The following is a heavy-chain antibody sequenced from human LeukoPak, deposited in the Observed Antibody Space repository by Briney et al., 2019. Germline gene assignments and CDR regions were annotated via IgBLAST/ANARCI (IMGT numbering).Heavy chain of an antibody. D-gene: IGHD3-10*01. Sequence: GGSLRLSCAASGFTFSSYEMNWVRQAPGKGLEWVSYISSSGSTIYYADSVKGRFTISRDNAKNSLYLQMNSLRAEDTAVYYCAREDAMVRGVIIGNYFDYWGQGTLVTVSS. CDR1: GFTFSSYE. CDR2: ISSSGSTI. V-gene: IGHV3-48*03. J-gene: IGHJ4*02. CDR3: AREDAMVRGVIIGNYFDY.